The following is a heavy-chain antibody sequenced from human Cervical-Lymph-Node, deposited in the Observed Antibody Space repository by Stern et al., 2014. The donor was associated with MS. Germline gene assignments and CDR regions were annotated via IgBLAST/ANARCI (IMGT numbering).Heavy chain of an antibody. CDR1: GASFSTNA. Sequence: VQLVASGAEVKKPGSSVKVSCKVSGASFSTNAISWVRQAPGQVLEWMGAIVSIFDKANYAQRFRGRVTITADESTSTAYLDLSSLRSGDTAVYFCTREHHGGNFASWGQGTLVTVSS. CDR2: IVSIFDKA. J-gene: IGHJ4*02. D-gene: IGHD4-23*01. CDR3: TREHHGGNFAS. V-gene: IGHV1-69*01.